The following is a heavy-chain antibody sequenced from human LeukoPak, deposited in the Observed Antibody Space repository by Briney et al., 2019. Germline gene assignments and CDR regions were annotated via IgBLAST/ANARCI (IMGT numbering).Heavy chain of an antibody. Sequence: GGSLRLSCAASGFTFSSYAMHWVRQAPGKGLEWVAVISYDGSNKYYADSVKGRFTISRDNSKNTLYLQMNSLRAEDTAVYYCARGSFVEQRRSYYYGMDVWGQGTTVTVSS. CDR3: ARGSFVEQRRSYYYGMDV. V-gene: IGHV3-30-3*01. CDR1: GFTFSSYA. J-gene: IGHJ6*02. D-gene: IGHD1-1*01. CDR2: ISYDGSNK.